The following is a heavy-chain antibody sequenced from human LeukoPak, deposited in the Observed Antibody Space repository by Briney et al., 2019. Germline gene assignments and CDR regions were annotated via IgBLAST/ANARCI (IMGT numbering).Heavy chain of an antibody. CDR2: INHSGST. J-gene: IGHJ4*02. CDR1: GGSFSGYY. V-gene: IGHV4-34*01. CDR3: ARARAIAVAGFGYYFNY. D-gene: IGHD6-19*01. Sequence: PSETLSLTCAAYGGSFSGYYWSWIRQPPGKGLEWTGEINHSGSTNYNPSLKSRVTISVGTSKNQFSLKLSSVTAADTAVYYCARARAIAVAGFGYYFNYWGQGTLVTVSS.